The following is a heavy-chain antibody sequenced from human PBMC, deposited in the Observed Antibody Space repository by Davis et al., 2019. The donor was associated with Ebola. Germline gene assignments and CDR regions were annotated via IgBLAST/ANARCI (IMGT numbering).Heavy chain of an antibody. CDR2: IDPNSGDT. V-gene: IGHV1-2*02. CDR1: GYTFTAYY. CDR3: ARADLLLPDY. D-gene: IGHD2-15*01. Sequence: ASVKVSCKASGYTFTAYYIYWVRQAPGQGLEWMGWIDPNSGDTKYAQKFQGRVTMTRDTSVSTAYVDLNPLKFDDTAVYFCARADLLLPDYWGQGTLVTVSS. J-gene: IGHJ4*02.